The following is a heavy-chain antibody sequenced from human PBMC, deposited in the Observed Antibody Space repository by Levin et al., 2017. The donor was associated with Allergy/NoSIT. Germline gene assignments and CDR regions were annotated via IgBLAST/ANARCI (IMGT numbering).Heavy chain of an antibody. Sequence: GGSLRLSCAASGFPVSSSSLSWVRQAPGKGLEWVSIIYSSGSTYYADYVKGRFTISRDNSKKTLYLQMNSLRAEDTAVYYCAPTVNRNWQNDYWGQGTLVTVSS. J-gene: IGHJ4*02. CDR2: IYSSGST. CDR1: GFPVSSSS. V-gene: IGHV3-53*01. D-gene: IGHD1-14*01. CDR3: APTVNRNWQNDY.